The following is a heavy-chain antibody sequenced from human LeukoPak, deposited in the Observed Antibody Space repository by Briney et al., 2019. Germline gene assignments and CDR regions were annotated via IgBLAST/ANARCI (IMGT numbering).Heavy chain of an antibody. V-gene: IGHV3-23*01. CDR1: GFTFSSYA. Sequence: GGSLRLSCAASGFTFSSYATSWVRQAPGKGLEWVSAISGSGGGTYYADSVKGRFTISRDNSKNTLYLQMNSLRAEDTAVYYCAKVIPVLRFLEWLSPFDYWGQGTLVTVSS. CDR2: ISGSGGGT. J-gene: IGHJ4*02. CDR3: AKVIPVLRFLEWLSPFDY. D-gene: IGHD3-3*01.